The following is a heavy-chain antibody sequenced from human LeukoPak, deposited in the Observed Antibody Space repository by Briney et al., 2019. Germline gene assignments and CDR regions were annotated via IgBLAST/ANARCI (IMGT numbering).Heavy chain of an antibody. Sequence: GGSLRLSCTVSGFTFGDYAINWVRQAPGKGLEWVGFIRSKAYGETADYAASVKGRFTISRDDSKAIAYLQMNSLKTEDTAVYHCTRDRGAYNLYDYWGQGTLVTVSS. CDR3: TRDRGAYNLYDY. D-gene: IGHD1-1*01. J-gene: IGHJ4*02. CDR2: IRSKAYGETA. V-gene: IGHV3-49*04. CDR1: GFTFGDYA.